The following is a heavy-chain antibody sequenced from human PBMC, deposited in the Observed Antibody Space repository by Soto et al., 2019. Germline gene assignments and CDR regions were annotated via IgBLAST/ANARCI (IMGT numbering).Heavy chain of an antibody. J-gene: IGHJ4*02. CDR2: FDPEDGET. CDR1: GYTLTELS. Sequence: ASVKLSCKVSGYTLTELSMHWVRQAPGKGLEWMGGFDPEDGETIYAQKFQGRVTMTEDTSTDTAYMELSSLRSEDTAVYYCATMYYYGSGSYPPMDYWGQGTLVTVSS. V-gene: IGHV1-24*01. CDR3: ATMYYYGSGSYPPMDY. D-gene: IGHD3-10*01.